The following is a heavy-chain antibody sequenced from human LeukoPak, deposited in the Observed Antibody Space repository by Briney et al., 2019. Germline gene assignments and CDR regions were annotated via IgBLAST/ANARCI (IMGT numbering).Heavy chain of an antibody. D-gene: IGHD3-22*01. J-gene: IGHJ3*02. CDR2: INPSSGGT. V-gene: IGHV1-2*02. CDR1: GYTFTDYY. CDR3: ARAGVWDYSDSSGYHNAAFDI. Sequence: GASVKVSCKASGYTFTDYYMNWVRQAPGQGLEWMGWINPSSGGTNHAQKFQGRVTVTRDTSISTAYMDLSRLRSDDTAVYYCARAGVWDYSDSSGYHNAAFDIWGQGTMVTVSS.